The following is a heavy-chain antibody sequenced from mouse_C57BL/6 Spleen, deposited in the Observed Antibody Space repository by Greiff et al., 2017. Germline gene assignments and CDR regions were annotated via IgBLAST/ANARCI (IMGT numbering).Heavy chain of an antibody. D-gene: IGHD1-1*01. V-gene: IGHV5-9*01. Sequence: DVMLVESGGGLVKPGGSLKLSCAASGFTFSSYTMSWVRQTPEKRLEWVATISGGGGNTYYPDSVKGRFTISRDNAKNTLYLQMSSLRSEDTALYYCARHETTVVEGYFDVWGTGTTVTVSS. J-gene: IGHJ1*03. CDR2: ISGGGGNT. CDR1: GFTFSSYT. CDR3: ARHETTVVEGYFDV.